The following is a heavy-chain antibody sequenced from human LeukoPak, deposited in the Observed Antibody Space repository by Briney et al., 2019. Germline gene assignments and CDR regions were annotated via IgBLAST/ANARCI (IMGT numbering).Heavy chain of an antibody. CDR3: AKDSSTWGNLAGHFDS. V-gene: IGHV4-4*07. CDR1: GGSISSYY. CDR2: FYASGTT. D-gene: IGHD6-13*01. Sequence: SETLSLTCTVSGGSISSYYWSWIRQPAGRGREWIGRFYASGTTNTSPSLKSRVTMSVDTSKNQFSLKLSSVTAADTAVYYCAKDSSTWGNLAGHFDSWGQGTLVTVSS. J-gene: IGHJ4*02.